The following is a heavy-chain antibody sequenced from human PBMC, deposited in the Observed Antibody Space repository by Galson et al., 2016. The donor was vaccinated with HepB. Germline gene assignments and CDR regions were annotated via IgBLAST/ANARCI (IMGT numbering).Heavy chain of an antibody. Sequence: SVKVSCKASGYTFTNYGISWVRQAPGQGLEWMGWLSTYNGYANYAQKFQGRVTMTTDTTTSTAYMDLRSLRSDATALYYCARDGELSSPDHARRHPLLSNYSPGDYWGQGTLVTVSS. J-gene: IGHJ4*02. CDR2: LSTYNGYA. V-gene: IGHV1-18*01. D-gene: IGHD1-7*01. CDR1: GYTFTNYG. CDR3: ARDGELSSPDHARRHPLLSNYSPGDY.